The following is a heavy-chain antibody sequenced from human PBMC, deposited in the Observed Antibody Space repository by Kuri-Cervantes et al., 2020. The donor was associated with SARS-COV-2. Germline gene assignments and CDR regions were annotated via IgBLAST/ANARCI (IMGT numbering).Heavy chain of an antibody. V-gene: IGHV4-34*01. Sequence: SETLSPTCAVYGGSFSGYYWSWIRQPPGKGLEWIGEINNGGGTNYNTSLMSRVTISVDTSKNQFSLKLRSVTAADTAVYYCARGVRFLDPKYYYFYYYMDVWGKGTTVTVSS. CDR3: ARGVRFLDPKYYYFYYYMDV. J-gene: IGHJ6*03. D-gene: IGHD3-3*01. CDR2: INNGGGT. CDR1: GGSFSGYY.